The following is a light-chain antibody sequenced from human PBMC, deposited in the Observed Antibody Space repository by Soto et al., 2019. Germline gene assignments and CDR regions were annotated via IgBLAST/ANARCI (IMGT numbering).Light chain of an antibody. J-gene: IGLJ1*01. V-gene: IGLV2-14*01. Sequence: QSALTQPASVSGSPGQSITISCTGTSSDVGGYNYVSWYQLHPGKAPKLMIHEVSERPSGVSNRFSGSKSGNTASLTISGLQAEDEADYYCASYASSVTYVFGSGTKATVL. CDR2: EVS. CDR3: ASYASSVTYV. CDR1: SSDVGGYNY.